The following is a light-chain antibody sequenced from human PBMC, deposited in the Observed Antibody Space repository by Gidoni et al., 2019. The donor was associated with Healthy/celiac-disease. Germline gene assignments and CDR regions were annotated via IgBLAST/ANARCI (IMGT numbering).Light chain of an antibody. J-gene: IGKJ4*02. V-gene: IGKV1-39*01. CDR1: QSISSY. Sequence: DIQLTQSHSSLSASVGDSATITCRASQSISSYLNTYQQNPGKDPTLLIYAASSLRSGVPSGFSGGGCGAEFTITISSLQPEDFAAVYCQQSYNTPLRTFGGGTKVEIK. CDR2: AAS. CDR3: QQSYNTPLRT.